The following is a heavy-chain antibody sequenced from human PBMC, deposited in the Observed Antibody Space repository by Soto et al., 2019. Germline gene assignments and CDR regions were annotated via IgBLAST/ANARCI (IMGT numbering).Heavy chain of an antibody. CDR3: AKGGQGFYYMDV. CDR2: IKTDGSIT. Sequence: HPGGSLRLSCTASRFAFSRYWMHWVRQAPGKGLVWVSRIKTDGSITQYADSVRGRFTISRDNAKNTLYLQMNSLRAEDTAVYYCAKGGQGFYYMDVWGKGTTVTVSS. CDR1: RFAFSRYW. J-gene: IGHJ6*03. D-gene: IGHD3-16*01. V-gene: IGHV3-74*01.